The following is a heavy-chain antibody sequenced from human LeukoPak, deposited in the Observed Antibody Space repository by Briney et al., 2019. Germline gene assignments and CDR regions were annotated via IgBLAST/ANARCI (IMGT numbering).Heavy chain of an antibody. CDR2: INPNDGAT. CDR1: GYTFTMYY. D-gene: IGHD3-16*01. Sequence: ASVTVSCKASGYTFTMYYIHWVRQAPGQGLEWMGMINPNDGATTYTQRFQGRVTMTRDMSTTTVSMDLRSLRSEDTAVYFWAREQGGGLSGSLGGLFASYHTYYYMDVWGRGTTVTVSS. J-gene: IGHJ6*03. CDR3: AREQGGGLSGSLGGLFASYHTYYYMDV. V-gene: IGHV1-46*01.